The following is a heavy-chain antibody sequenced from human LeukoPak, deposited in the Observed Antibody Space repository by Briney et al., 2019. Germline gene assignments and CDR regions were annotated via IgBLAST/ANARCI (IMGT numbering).Heavy chain of an antibody. CDR2: IRFDGTHQ. D-gene: IGHD3-3*01. Sequence: PGGSLRLSCAASGFTFSSYGMHWVRRAPGKGLEWVAFIRFDGTHQYYADSMKGRFTISRDNSKNTVYLQIYSLAPDDTAVYFCSKTSLSDSSGHYYYMDVWGKGTTVTISS. J-gene: IGHJ6*03. CDR1: GFTFSSYG. CDR3: SKTSLSDSSGHYYYMDV. V-gene: IGHV3-30*02.